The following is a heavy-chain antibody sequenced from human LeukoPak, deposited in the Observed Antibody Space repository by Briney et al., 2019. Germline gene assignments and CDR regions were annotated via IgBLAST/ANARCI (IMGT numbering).Heavy chain of an antibody. CDR3: AKEPHILTGYYTDYFDY. D-gene: IGHD3-9*01. CDR2: ISGSGHTT. J-gene: IGHJ4*02. CDR1: RFTFTGSA. V-gene: IGHV3-23*01. Sequence: GGSLRLSCAASRFTFTGSAMSWVRQAPGKGLEWVSVISGSGHTTYYADSVKGRFTVSRDNSKNTLYLQMNSLRAEDTAVYFCAKEPHILTGYYTDYFDYWGQGTLVTVSS.